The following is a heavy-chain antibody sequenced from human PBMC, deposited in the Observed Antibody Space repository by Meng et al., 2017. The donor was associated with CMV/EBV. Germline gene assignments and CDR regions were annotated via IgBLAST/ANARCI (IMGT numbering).Heavy chain of an antibody. CDR1: GYTFTSYY. J-gene: IGHJ4*02. CDR3: ARARKSPVAGTSRGNYFDY. Sequence: ASVKVSCKASGYTFTSYYMHWVRQAPGQGLEWMGIINPSGGSTSYAQKFQGRVTMTRDTSTSTVYMELSRLRSDDTAVYYCARARKSPVAGTSRGNYFDYWGQGTLVTVSS. CDR2: INPSGGST. V-gene: IGHV1-46*01. D-gene: IGHD6-19*01.